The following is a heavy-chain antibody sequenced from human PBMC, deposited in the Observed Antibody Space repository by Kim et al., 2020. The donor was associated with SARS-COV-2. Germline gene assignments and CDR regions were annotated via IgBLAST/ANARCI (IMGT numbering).Heavy chain of an antibody. J-gene: IGHJ6*02. V-gene: IGHV3-30*02. Sequence: SVRGRFTIARDKSKNTLYLQMNSLRAEDTAVDYCAKEWMYYDFLFGMDVWGQGTTVTVSS. CDR3: AKEWMYYDFLFGMDV. D-gene: IGHD3-3*01.